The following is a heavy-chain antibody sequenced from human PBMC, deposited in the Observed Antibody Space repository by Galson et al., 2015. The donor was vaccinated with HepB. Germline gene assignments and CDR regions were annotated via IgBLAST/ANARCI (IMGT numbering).Heavy chain of an antibody. CDR1: GFTVSSNY. CDR2: IYSGGST. J-gene: IGHJ2*01. CDR3: ARIPLYCGGDCYLDWYFDL. V-gene: IGHV3-66*02. Sequence: SLRLSCAASGFTVSSNYMSWVRQAPGKGLEWVSVIYSGGSTYYADSVKGRFTISRDNSENTLYLQMNSLRAEDTAVYYCARIPLYCGGDCYLDWYFDLWGRGTLVTVSS. D-gene: IGHD2-21*02.